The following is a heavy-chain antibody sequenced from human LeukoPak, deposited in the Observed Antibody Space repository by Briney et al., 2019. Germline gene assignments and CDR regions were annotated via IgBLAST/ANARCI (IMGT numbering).Heavy chain of an antibody. CDR3: AWGATTSDYDILTGYDRLRGRLYYYYYMDV. D-gene: IGHD3-9*01. V-gene: IGHV3-23*01. Sequence: GGSLRLSCAASGFTFSSYAMSWVRQAPGKGLEWVSAISGSGGSTYYADSVKGRFTISRDNSKNTLYLQMNSLRAEDTAVYYCAWGATTSDYDILTGYDRLRGRLYYYYYMDVWGKGTTVTISS. J-gene: IGHJ6*03. CDR2: ISGSGGST. CDR1: GFTFSSYA.